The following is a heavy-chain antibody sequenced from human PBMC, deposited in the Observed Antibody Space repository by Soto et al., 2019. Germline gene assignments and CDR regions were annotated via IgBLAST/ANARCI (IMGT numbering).Heavy chain of an antibody. CDR2: ISGGGGST. V-gene: IGHV3-23*01. J-gene: IGHJ5*02. Sequence: EVHLLESGGGLVQPGGSLRLSCAASGFTFSSSAMSWVRQAPGEGLEWVSTISGGGGSTYYADSVKGRFTISRDNSRNTLYLHMNSLRVEDTALYYCAKTPSQMGGSYHLWGQGTLVTVSS. CDR3: AKTPSQMGGSYHL. D-gene: IGHD1-26*01. CDR1: GFTFSSSA.